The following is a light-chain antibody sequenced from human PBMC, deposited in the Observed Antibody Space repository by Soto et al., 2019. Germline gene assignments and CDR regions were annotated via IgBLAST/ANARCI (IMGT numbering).Light chain of an antibody. J-gene: IGLJ3*02. Sequence: QSALTQPASVSGSPGQSITISCTGTSSDVGAYNFVSWYQHHPGRAPKLIIYEVTIRPSGVSNRFSGSKSGNTASLTISGLQAEDEADYYCQSYDSSLSGSGVFGGGTKLTVL. CDR3: QSYDSSLSGSGV. V-gene: IGLV2-14*01. CDR1: SSDVGAYNF. CDR2: EVT.